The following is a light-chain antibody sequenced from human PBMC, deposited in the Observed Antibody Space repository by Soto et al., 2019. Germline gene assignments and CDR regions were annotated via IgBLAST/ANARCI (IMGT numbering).Light chain of an antibody. J-gene: IGKJ1*01. Sequence: EIVMTQSPATLSVSPGERATLSCRASQSVSSYLAWYQQKPGQAPRLLIYDASNRATGIPARFSGSGSRTDFTLTISSLEPEDFAVYYCQQRSNWRTFGQGTKVDIK. CDR3: QQRSNWRT. V-gene: IGKV3-11*01. CDR2: DAS. CDR1: QSVSSY.